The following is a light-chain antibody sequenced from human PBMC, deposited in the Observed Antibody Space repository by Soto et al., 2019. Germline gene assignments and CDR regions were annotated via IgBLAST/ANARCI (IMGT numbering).Light chain of an antibody. J-gene: IGKJ5*01. Sequence: DIVLTQSPGTLSVSPGERATLSCRASQSVGTNLAWYQQKPGQAPRLLIYGASTRASGIPARFSGSGSGTDFTLTISSLQSEDFAVYYCQQYNNWPPITFGQGTRLEIK. CDR2: GAS. CDR1: QSVGTN. V-gene: IGKV3-15*01. CDR3: QQYNNWPPIT.